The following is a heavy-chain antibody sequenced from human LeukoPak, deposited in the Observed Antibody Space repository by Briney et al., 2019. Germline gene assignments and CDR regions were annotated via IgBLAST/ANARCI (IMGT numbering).Heavy chain of an antibody. CDR2: IYHSGST. D-gene: IGHD3-16*02. Sequence: SETLSLTCTVSGYSISSGYYWGWIRQPPGKGLEWIGSIYHSGSTYYNPSLKSRVTISVDTSKNQFSLKLSSVTAADTAVYYCARDENGYVWGSFRAWGQGTLVTVSS. CDR1: GYSISSGYY. CDR3: ARDENGYVWGSFRA. V-gene: IGHV4-38-2*02. J-gene: IGHJ5*02.